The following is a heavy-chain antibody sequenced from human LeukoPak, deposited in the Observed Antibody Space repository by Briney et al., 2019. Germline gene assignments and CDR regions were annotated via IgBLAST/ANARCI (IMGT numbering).Heavy chain of an antibody. V-gene: IGHV1-18*01. CDR2: INSYTEDT. Sequence: ASAKVSCKASGYILTDYGITWVRQAPGQGLEWMGWINSYTEDTDYAQKFQGRVTMTIDTSTSTAYMELSSLTSADTAVYYCARLGQQLILWFDPWGQGTLVTVSS. D-gene: IGHD6-13*01. CDR3: ARLGQQLILWFDP. CDR1: GYILTDYG. J-gene: IGHJ5*02.